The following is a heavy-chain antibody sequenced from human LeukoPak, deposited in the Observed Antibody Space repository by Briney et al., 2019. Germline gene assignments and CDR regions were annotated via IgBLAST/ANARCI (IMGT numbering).Heavy chain of an antibody. CDR3: AKDDAGKYQWAPIDY. V-gene: IGHV3-23*01. J-gene: IGHJ4*02. D-gene: IGHD2-2*01. CDR2: ISGSGGST. CDR1: GFTFSSYA. Sequence: GGSLRLFCAASGFTFSSYAMSCVRQAPGKGVEWVSAISGSGGSTYYADSAKGRFTISRDNYKNTLYLQMNSLRAEDTAVYYCAKDDAGKYQWAPIDYWGQGTLVSVSS.